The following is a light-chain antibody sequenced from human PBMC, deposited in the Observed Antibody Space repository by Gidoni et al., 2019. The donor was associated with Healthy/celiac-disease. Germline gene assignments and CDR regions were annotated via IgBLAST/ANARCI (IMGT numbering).Light chain of an antibody. Sequence: DIQMTQSPSSLSASVGDRVTITRRASQSVSSYLKWYQQKPGKAPKLLIYAAASLQSGVPSRFSGGGAGTDFTLTISSLQPEDFATDYCRQSYSTPLTFGGGTRLEIK. V-gene: IGKV1-39*01. CDR3: RQSYSTPLT. CDR2: AAA. CDR1: QSVSSY. J-gene: IGKJ4*01.